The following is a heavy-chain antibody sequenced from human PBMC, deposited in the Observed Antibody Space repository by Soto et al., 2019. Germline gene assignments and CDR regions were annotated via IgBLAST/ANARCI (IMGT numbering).Heavy chain of an antibody. V-gene: IGHV4-59*01. J-gene: IGHJ3*02. D-gene: IGHD3-22*01. CDR2: IYYSGST. CDR1: GGSISSYY. Sequence: SETLSLTCTVSGGSISSYYWSWIRQPPGKGLEWIGYIYYSGSTNYNPSLKSRVTISVDASKNQFSLKLSSVTAADTAVYYCARDNYYDSSGAFDIWGQGTMVTVSS. CDR3: ARDNYYDSSGAFDI.